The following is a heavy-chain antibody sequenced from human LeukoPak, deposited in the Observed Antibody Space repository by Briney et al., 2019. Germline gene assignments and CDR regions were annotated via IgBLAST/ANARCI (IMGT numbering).Heavy chain of an antibody. CDR2: IIPILVTP. Sequence: SVKVPCKASGGSFSSRSITWVRQAPGQGLESMGGIIPILVTPNYAQKLQGRVTITTDESTTTAYMELTSLRSEDTAVYYCARSPLAHSGTYSEEWGQGTLVTVSS. D-gene: IGHD1-26*01. CDR3: ARSPLAHSGTYSEE. CDR1: GGSFSSRS. V-gene: IGHV1-69*16. J-gene: IGHJ4*02.